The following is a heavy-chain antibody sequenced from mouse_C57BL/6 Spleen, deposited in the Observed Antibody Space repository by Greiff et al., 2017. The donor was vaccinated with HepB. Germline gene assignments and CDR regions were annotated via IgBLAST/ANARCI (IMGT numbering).Heavy chain of an antibody. V-gene: IGHV2-2*01. Sequence: VQLQQSGPGLVQPSQSLSITCTVSGFSLTSYGVHWVRQSPGKGLEWLGVIWSGGSTDYNAAFISRLSISKDNSKSQVFFKMNSLQADDTAIYHCARNSGTVVADWYFDVWGTGTTVTVSS. D-gene: IGHD1-1*01. J-gene: IGHJ1*03. CDR3: ARNSGTVVADWYFDV. CDR1: GFSLTSYG. CDR2: IWSGGST.